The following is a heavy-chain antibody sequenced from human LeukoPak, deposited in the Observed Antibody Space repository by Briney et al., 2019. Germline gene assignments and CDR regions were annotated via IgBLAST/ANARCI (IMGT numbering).Heavy chain of an antibody. D-gene: IGHD2-2*01. J-gene: IGHJ6*03. CDR2: ISSSGSTI. V-gene: IGHV3-48*03. CDR3: ARVFVVVPAAMRLYIERNYYYMDV. Sequence: PGGSLRLSCAASGFTFSSYEMNWVRQAPGKGLEWVSYISSSGSTIYYADSVKGRFTISRDNAKNSLYLQMNSLRAEDTAVYYCARVFVVVPAAMRLYIERNYYYMDVWGKGTTVTVSS. CDR1: GFTFSSYE.